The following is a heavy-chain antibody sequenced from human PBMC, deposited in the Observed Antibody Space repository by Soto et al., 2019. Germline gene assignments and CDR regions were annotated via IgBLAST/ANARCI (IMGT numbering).Heavy chain of an antibody. Sequence: SVKVSCKASGGTFSSYAISWVRQAPGQGLEWMGGIIPIFGTANYAQKFQGRVTITADKSTSTAYMELSSLRSEDTAVYYCARLQGLYDSSGYYDYYFDYWGPGTLVTVSS. CDR2: IIPIFGTA. V-gene: IGHV1-69*06. J-gene: IGHJ4*02. CDR1: GGTFSSYA. CDR3: ARLQGLYDSSGYYDYYFDY. D-gene: IGHD3-22*01.